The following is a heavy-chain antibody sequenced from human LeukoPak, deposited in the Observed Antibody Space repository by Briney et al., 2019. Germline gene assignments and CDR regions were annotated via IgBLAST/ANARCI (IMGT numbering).Heavy chain of an antibody. V-gene: IGHV3-48*04. Sequence: GGSLRLSCAASGFTFSSYSTNWVRQAPGKGLEWVSYISSSGSTIYYADSVKGRFTISRDNAKNSLYLQMNSLRAEDTAVYYCARYYYDSSGYYYFDYWGQGTLVTVSS. CDR2: ISSSGSTI. CDR1: GFTFSSYS. CDR3: ARYYYDSSGYYYFDY. D-gene: IGHD3-22*01. J-gene: IGHJ4*02.